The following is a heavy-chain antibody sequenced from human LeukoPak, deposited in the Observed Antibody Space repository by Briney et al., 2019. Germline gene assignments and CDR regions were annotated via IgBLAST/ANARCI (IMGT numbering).Heavy chain of an antibody. CDR2: ISYSGGT. Sequence: PSQTLSLTCTVSGGSISTGGYYWSWIRQPPGKGLEWIGYISYSGGTYYNPSLKSRVTISADTSKSQFSLKMSSVTAADTAVYYCASTSKYIGSGRDDSFDIWGQGTMVTVSS. J-gene: IGHJ3*02. V-gene: IGHV4-30-4*01. CDR1: GGSISTGGYY. CDR3: ASTSKYIGSGRDDSFDI. D-gene: IGHD3-10*01.